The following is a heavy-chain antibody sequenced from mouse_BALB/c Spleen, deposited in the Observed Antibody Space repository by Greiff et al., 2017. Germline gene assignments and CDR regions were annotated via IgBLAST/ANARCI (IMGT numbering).Heavy chain of an antibody. CDR3: ARERGKGLFDY. J-gene: IGHJ2*01. CDR1: GFSLKSYG. CDR2: IWAGGST. V-gene: IGHV2-9*02. Sequence: VMLVESGPGLVAPSQSLSITCTVSGFSLKSYGVHWVRQHPGKGLEWLGVIWAGGSTNYHSPLMSSLSTSKDNSKTQVFLKMNSLQTDDTAMYYCARERGKGLFDYWGQGTTLTVSS.